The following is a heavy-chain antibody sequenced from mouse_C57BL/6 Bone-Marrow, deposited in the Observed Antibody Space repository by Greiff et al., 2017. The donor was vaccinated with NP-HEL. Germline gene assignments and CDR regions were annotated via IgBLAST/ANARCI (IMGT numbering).Heavy chain of an antibody. CDR3: AGERLRRNWYFDV. CDR2: IDPSDSYT. V-gene: IGHV1-69*01. D-gene: IGHD2-4*01. Sequence: QVQLQQSGAELVMPGASVKLSCKASGYTFTSYWMHWVKQRPGQGLEWIGEIDPSDSYTNYNQKFKGKSTLTVDKSSSTAYMQLSSLTSEDSAVYYCAGERLRRNWYFDVWGTGTTVTVSS. J-gene: IGHJ1*03. CDR1: GYTFTSYW.